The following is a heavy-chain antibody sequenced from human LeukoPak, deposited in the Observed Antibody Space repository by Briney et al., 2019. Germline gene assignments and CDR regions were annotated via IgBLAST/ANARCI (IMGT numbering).Heavy chain of an antibody. Sequence: GGSLRLSCAASGFTFSSYSMNWVRQAPGKGLEWVSYISSSSSTIYYADSVKGRFTISRDNAKNSLYLQMNSLRGEDTAVYYCARDTAGGYVNYWGQGTLVTVSS. V-gene: IGHV3-48*01. J-gene: IGHJ4*02. D-gene: IGHD5-12*01. CDR1: GFTFSSYS. CDR2: ISSSSSTI. CDR3: ARDTAGGYVNY.